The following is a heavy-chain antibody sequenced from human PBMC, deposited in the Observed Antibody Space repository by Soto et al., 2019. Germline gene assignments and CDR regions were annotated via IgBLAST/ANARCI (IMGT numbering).Heavy chain of an antibody. V-gene: IGHV3-30*18. CDR1: GFTFSSYG. J-gene: IGHJ6*04. Sequence: WGSLRLSCAASGFTFSSYGMHWVRQAPGKGLEWVAVISYDGSNKYYADSVKGRFTISRDNSKNTLYLQMNSLRAEDTAVYYCAKGIYCSGGSCYNSSYGSEVWGNGNTVTVSA. CDR2: ISYDGSNK. D-gene: IGHD2-15*01. CDR3: AKGIYCSGGSCYNSSYGSEV.